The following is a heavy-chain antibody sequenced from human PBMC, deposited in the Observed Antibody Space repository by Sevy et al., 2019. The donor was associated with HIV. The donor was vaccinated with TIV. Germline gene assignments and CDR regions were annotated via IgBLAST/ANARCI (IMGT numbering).Heavy chain of an antibody. J-gene: IGHJ4*02. CDR3: ARDRAYDSSGYYPYYFDY. Sequence: GGSLRLSCAASGFTFSSYAMHWVRQAPGKGLEWVAVISYDGSNKYYANSVKGRFTISRDNSKNTLYLQMNSLSAEDTAVYYCARDRAYDSSGYYPYYFDYWGQGTLVTVSS. CDR2: ISYDGSNK. D-gene: IGHD3-22*01. CDR1: GFTFSSYA. V-gene: IGHV3-30*04.